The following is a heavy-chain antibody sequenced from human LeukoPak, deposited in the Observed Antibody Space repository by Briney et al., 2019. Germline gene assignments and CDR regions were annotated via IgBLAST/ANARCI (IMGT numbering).Heavy chain of an antibody. D-gene: IGHD1-26*01. CDR1: GFTLSSYA. CDR2: ISVSGGST. J-gene: IGHJ4*02. Sequence: GGSLRLSCAASGFTLSSYAMSWVRQAPGQGLEWVSAISVSGGSTSYADPVKGRLTIPTDNSKHTLYLQMNSLRAEDTAVYYCAKDYRIVGATWSLDYWGEGALVTVSS. CDR3: AKDYRIVGATWSLDY. V-gene: IGHV3-23*01.